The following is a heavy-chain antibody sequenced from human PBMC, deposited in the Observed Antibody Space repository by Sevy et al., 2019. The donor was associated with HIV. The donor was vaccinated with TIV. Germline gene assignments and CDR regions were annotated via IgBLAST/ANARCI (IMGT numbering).Heavy chain of an antibody. CDR1: GFSFSRFG. V-gene: IGHV3-30*18. CDR2: ISNDGSDK. Sequence: GGSLRLSCAASGFSFSRFGMHWVRQAPGKGLEWVALISNDGSDKNYGDSMKGRFTISRDNARNSLYLQMNSLRAEDTAVYYCAKDSRVYSSSHFDYWGQGIRVTVSS. D-gene: IGHD6-13*01. CDR3: AKDSRVYSSSHFDY. J-gene: IGHJ4*02.